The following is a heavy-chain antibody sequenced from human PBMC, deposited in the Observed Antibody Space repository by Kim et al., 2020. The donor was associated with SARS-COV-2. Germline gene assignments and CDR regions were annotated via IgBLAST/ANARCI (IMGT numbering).Heavy chain of an antibody. CDR2: INPNSGGT. CDR1: GYTFTGYY. CDR3: ARVLGTGGVAATPFDY. V-gene: IGHV1-2*06. D-gene: IGHD2-15*01. J-gene: IGHJ4*02. Sequence: ASVKVSCKASGYTFTGYYMHWVRQAPGQGLEWMGRINPNSGGTNYAQKFQGRVTMTRDTSISTAYMELSRLRSDDTAVYYCARVLGTGGVAATPFDYWGQGTLVTVSS.